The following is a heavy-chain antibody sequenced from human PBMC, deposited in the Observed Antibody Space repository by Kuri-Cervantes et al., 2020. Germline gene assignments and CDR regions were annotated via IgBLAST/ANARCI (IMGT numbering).Heavy chain of an antibody. J-gene: IGHJ5*02. V-gene: IGHV3-20*04. CDR3: ARDLYYDSSVPFS. Sequence: GGSLRLSCAASGFAFDDYGMGWVRQAPGKGLEWVSGINWNGGSTGYADSVKGRFTISRDNAKNSLYPQMNSLRAEDTAFYYCARDLYYDSSVPFSWGQGTLVTVSS. CDR2: INWNGGST. CDR1: GFAFDDYG. D-gene: IGHD3-22*01.